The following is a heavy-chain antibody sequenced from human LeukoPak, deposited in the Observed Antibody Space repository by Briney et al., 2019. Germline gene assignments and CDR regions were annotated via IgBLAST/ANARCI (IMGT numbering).Heavy chain of an antibody. CDR2: MYYSGST. D-gene: IGHD2-21*02. V-gene: IGHV4-59*08. J-gene: IGHJ5*02. CDR3: ARRVTSNWFDP. CDR1: GGSISSYY. Sequence: SETLSLTCTVSGGSISSYYWSWIRQPPGEGLEWIGYMYYSGSTNYNPSLKSRFTISVDTSKNQFSLKLSSVTAADTAVYYCARRVTSNWFDPWGQGTLVTVSS.